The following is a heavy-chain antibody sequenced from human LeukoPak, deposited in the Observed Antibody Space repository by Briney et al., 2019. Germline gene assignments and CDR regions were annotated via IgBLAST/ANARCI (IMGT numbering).Heavy chain of an antibody. CDR3: ARASRYCSGGSCYGIRDYYYYYYMDV. Sequence: GGSLRLSCAASGFTFSSYNMNWVRQAPGKGLEWVPSISSSSSYIYYADSVKGRFTISRDNAKNSLYLQMNSLRAEDTAVYYCARASRYCSGGSCYGIRDYYYYYYMDVWGKGTTVTVSS. J-gene: IGHJ6*03. V-gene: IGHV3-21*01. D-gene: IGHD2-15*01. CDR2: ISSSSSYI. CDR1: GFTFSSYN.